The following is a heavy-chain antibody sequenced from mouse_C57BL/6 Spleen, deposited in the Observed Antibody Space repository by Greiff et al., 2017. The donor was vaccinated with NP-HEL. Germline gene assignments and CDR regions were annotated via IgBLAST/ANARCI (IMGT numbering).Heavy chain of an antibody. D-gene: IGHD2-3*01. CDR1: GYTFTSYW. CDR2: IDPSDSYT. J-gene: IGHJ1*03. CDR3: ARRWLLRDWYFDV. Sequence: QVQLQQPGAELVKPGASVKLSCKASGYTFTSYWMQWVKQRPGQGLEWIGEIDPSDSYTNYNQKFKGKATLTVDTSSSTAYMQLSSLTSEDSAVYYCARRWLLRDWYFDVWGTGTTVTVSS. V-gene: IGHV1-50*01.